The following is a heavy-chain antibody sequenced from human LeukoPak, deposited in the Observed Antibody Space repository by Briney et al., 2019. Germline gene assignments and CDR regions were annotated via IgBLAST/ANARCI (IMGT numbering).Heavy chain of an antibody. V-gene: IGHV3-21*01. J-gene: IGHJ5*02. CDR1: GFTFSSYS. CDR2: ISSSSSYI. D-gene: IGHD4-17*01. Sequence: GGSLRLSCAASGFTFSSYSMNWVRQAPGKGREWVSSISSSSSYIYYADSVKGRFTISRDNAKNSLYLQMNSLRAEDPAVYYCARSSGDYFLDRWGQGTLVTVSS. CDR3: ARSSGDYFLDR.